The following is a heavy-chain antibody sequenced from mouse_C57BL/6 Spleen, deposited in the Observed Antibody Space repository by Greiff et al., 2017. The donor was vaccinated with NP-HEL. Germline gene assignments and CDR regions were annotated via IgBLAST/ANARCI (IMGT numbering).Heavy chain of an antibody. CDR1: GFTFSSYT. J-gene: IGHJ4*01. CDR2: ISGGGGNT. Sequence: EVQVVESGGGLVKPGGSLKLSCAASGFTFSSYTMSWVRQTPEKRLEWVATISGGGGNTYYPDSVKGRFTISRDNAKNTLYLQMSSLGSEDTALYYCARRGPGAMDYWGQGTSVTVSS. CDR3: ARRGPGAMDY. V-gene: IGHV5-9*01. D-gene: IGHD4-1*01.